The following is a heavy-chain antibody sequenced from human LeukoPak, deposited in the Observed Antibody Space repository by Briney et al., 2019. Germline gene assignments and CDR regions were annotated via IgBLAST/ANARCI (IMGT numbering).Heavy chain of an antibody. D-gene: IGHD2-2*01. Sequence: SETLSLTCAVYGGSFSGYYWSWIRQPPGKGLEWIGEINHSGSTNYNPSLKSRVTISVDTSKNQFSLKLSSVTAADTAVYYCARRYCGSPSCYDAWFYGMDVWGQGTTVTVSS. CDR1: GGSFSGYY. CDR3: ARRYCGSPSCYDAWFYGMDV. V-gene: IGHV4-34*01. J-gene: IGHJ6*02. CDR2: INHSGST.